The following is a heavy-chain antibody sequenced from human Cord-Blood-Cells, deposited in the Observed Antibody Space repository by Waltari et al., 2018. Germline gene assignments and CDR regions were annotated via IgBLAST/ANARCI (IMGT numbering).Heavy chain of an antibody. D-gene: IGHD2-2*01. V-gene: IGHV4-59*01. Sequence: QVQLQESGPGLVKPSETLSLTCTVSGGSISSYYWSWIRQPPGKGLEWIGYIYYSGSTNYNPARKGRVTRSVDTSKNQFSLKRSSVTAADTAVYYCARASDQQNTLDYWGQGTLVTVSS. CDR2: IYYSGST. J-gene: IGHJ4*02. CDR3: ARASDQQNTLDY. CDR1: GGSISSYY.